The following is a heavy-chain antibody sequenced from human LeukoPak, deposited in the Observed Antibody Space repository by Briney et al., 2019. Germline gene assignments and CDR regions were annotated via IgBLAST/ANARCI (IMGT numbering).Heavy chain of an antibody. D-gene: IGHD6-19*01. Sequence: RGSLRLSCAASGFTFSSSHMNWVRQAPGKGLEWVSSISSSSSYIYYADSVKGRFTISRDNAKNSLYLQMNSLRAEDTAVYYCAKGGSGWYYYFDYWGQGTLVTVSS. CDR3: AKGGSGWYYYFDY. CDR1: GFTFSSSH. V-gene: IGHV3-21*04. CDR2: ISSSSSYI. J-gene: IGHJ4*02.